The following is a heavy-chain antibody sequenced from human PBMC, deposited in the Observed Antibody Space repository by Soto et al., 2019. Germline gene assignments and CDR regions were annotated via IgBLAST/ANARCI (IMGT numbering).Heavy chain of an antibody. V-gene: IGHV3-23*01. CDR2: IGGGGRTT. J-gene: IGHJ4*02. D-gene: IGHD6-13*01. CDR3: AKPSGLATAGSAFDY. CDR1: GFTFTNYA. Sequence: LRLSCAASGFTFTNYAMSWVRQAPGKGLEWVSKIGGGGRTTYYADSVKGRFTISRDNSKNTLYLQMNSLRAEDTAVYYCAKPSGLATAGSAFDYWGQGTLVTVSS.